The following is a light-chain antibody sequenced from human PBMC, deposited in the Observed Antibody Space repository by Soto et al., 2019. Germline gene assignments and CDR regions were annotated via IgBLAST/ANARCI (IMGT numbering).Light chain of an antibody. CDR3: QQYNNLPRT. CDR1: QSVSSN. CDR2: GAS. Sequence: EIVMTQSPATLSVSPGERATVSCRASQSVSSNLAWYQQKPGQAPRLLIYGASTRATGIPARFSGSGSGTEFTLTLGSLQSEDFAVYYCQQYNNLPRTFGQGTKLEIK. V-gene: IGKV3-15*01. J-gene: IGKJ2*01.